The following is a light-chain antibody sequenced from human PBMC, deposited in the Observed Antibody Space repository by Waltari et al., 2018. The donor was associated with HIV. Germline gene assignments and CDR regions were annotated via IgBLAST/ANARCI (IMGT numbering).Light chain of an antibody. J-gene: IGKJ3*01. CDR3: QQYDNLPFT. CDR1: QDISNY. V-gene: IGKV1-33*01. CDR2: DAS. Sequence: DIQMTQSPSSLSASVGDRVTNTCQASQDISNYLNWYQQKPGKAPKLLIYDASNLETGVPSRFSGSGSGTDFTFTITSLQPEDIATYYCQQYDNLPFTFGPGTKVHIK.